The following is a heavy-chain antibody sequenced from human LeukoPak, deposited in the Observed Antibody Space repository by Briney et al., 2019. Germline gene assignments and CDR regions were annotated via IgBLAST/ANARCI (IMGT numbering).Heavy chain of an antibody. D-gene: IGHD2-15*01. J-gene: IGHJ4*02. CDR2: INPNSGGT. Sequence: ASVKVSCKASGYTFTGCYMHWVRQAPGQGLEWMGWINPNSGGTNYAQKFQGRVTMTRDTFISTAYMELSRLRSDDTAVYYCARDSAVVVVAARLGYWGQGTLVTVSS. CDR3: ARDSAVVVVAARLGY. V-gene: IGHV1-2*02. CDR1: GYTFTGCY.